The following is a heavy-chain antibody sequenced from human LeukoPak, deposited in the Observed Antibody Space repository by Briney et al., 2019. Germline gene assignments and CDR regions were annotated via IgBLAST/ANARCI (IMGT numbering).Heavy chain of an antibody. D-gene: IGHD1-26*01. CDR3: ARVSIRGSYSISY. CDR1: GYTFTGYY. J-gene: IGHJ4*02. Sequence: ASVKVSCKASGYTFTGYYMHWVRQAPGQGLEWMGWINPNSGGTNYAQKFQGRVTMTRDTSISTAYMELSRLRSDDTAVYYCARVSIRGSYSISYWGQGTLVTVSS. CDR2: INPNSGGT. V-gene: IGHV1-2*02.